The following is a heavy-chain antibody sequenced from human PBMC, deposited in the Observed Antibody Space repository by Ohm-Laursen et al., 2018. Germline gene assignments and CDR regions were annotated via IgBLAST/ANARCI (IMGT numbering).Heavy chain of an antibody. CDR2: VYYSGST. CDR1: GASINNHH. CDR3: ASSGSPSRAWYSFDS. D-gene: IGHD6-13*01. V-gene: IGHV4-59*11. Sequence: SQTLSRTCTVSGASINNHHWSFIRPPPGKGLEGLAFVYYSGSTYYNPSLKSRVSMSVDTSNNQFSLQLRYVTAADTAVYYCASSGSPSRAWYSFDSWGQGTLVTVSS. J-gene: IGHJ4*02.